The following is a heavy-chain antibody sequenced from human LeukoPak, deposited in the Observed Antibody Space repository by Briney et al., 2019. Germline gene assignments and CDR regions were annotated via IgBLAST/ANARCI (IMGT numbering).Heavy chain of an antibody. CDR2: ISWNSGSI. Sequence: GGSLRLSCAASGFTFDDYAMHWVRQAPGKGLEWVSGISWNSGSIGYADSVKGRFTISRDNAKNSLYLQMNSLRAEDMALYYCAREGYYDSSGYYWFDPWGQGTLVTVSS. D-gene: IGHD3-22*01. V-gene: IGHV3-9*03. CDR3: AREGYYDSSGYYWFDP. CDR1: GFTFDDYA. J-gene: IGHJ5*02.